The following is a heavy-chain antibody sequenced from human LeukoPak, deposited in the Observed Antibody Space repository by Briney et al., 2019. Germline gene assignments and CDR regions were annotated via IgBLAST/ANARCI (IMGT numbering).Heavy chain of an antibody. J-gene: IGHJ4*02. Sequence: SVRDSCKESGGTFSSYTMRWVRQAHGQGREGMGRIIPMVGIANYAQKFQARVPITPPKSTITAYMELSSLRSEYTAVYYCARVLRYSYGSYFDYWGQGTLVTVSS. CDR3: ARVLRYSYGSYFDY. D-gene: IGHD5-18*01. V-gene: IGHV1-69*02. CDR2: IIPMVGIA. CDR1: GGTFSSYT.